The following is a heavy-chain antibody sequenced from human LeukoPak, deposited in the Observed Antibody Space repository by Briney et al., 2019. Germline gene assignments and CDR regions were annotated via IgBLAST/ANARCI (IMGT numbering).Heavy chain of an antibody. Sequence: PSETLSLTCTVSGGSISRYYWSWIRQPPGKGLEWIGYIYYSGSTNYNPSLKSRVTISVDTSKNQFSLKLSSVTAADTAVYYCARESVISVAGTGWFDPWGQGTMVTVSS. J-gene: IGHJ5*02. CDR2: IYYSGST. CDR1: GGSISRYY. D-gene: IGHD6-19*01. CDR3: ARESVISVAGTGWFDP. V-gene: IGHV4-59*01.